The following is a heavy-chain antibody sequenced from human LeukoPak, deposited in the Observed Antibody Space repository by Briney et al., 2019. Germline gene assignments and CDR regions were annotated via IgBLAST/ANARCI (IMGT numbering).Heavy chain of an antibody. J-gene: IGHJ6*03. D-gene: IGHD6-19*01. CDR3: AREQSGDSSGWYFPYYYYYMDV. CDR1: GFTFSSYA. CDR2: IKQDGSEK. V-gene: IGHV3-7*01. Sequence: GGSLRLSCAASGFTFSSYAMNWVRQAPGKGLEWVANIKQDGSEKYYVDSVKGRFTISRDNAKNSLYLQMNSLRAEDTAVYYCAREQSGDSSGWYFPYYYYYMDVWGKGTTVTISS.